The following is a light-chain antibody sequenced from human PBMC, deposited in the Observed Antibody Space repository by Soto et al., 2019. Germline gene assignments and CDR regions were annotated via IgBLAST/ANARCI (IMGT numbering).Light chain of an antibody. V-gene: IGKV1-39*01. CDR3: QQSYGTVVT. CDR2: GAS. J-gene: IGKJ1*01. CDR1: QSISRY. Sequence: IQMTQSPSSLSASVGDRVTITCRVGQSISRYLNWYEQKRGKAPKLLIFGASTLQSGVPSRFSGTGSGTEFTLTISSLQPEDFATYYCQQSYGTVVTFGQGTKVDIK.